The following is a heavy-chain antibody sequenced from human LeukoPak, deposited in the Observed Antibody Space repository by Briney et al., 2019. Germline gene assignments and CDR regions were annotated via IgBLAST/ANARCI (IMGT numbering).Heavy chain of an antibody. D-gene: IGHD5/OR15-5a*01. Sequence: SVKVSCKASGYTFTGYYMHWVRQAPGQGLEWMGRINPNSGGTNYAQKFQGRVTMTRDTSISTAYMELSRLRSVDTAVYYCARVSIYDPLHYHYMHVWGKGTTVTVS. V-gene: IGHV1-2*06. CDR3: ARVSIYDPLHYHYMHV. CDR2: INPNSGGT. CDR1: GYTFTGYY. J-gene: IGHJ6*03.